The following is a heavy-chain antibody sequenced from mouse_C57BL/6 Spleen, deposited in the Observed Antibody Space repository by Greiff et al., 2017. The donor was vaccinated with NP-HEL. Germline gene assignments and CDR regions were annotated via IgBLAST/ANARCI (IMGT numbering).Heavy chain of an antibody. CDR1: GFTFSDYY. J-gene: IGHJ1*03. CDR3: ARNGLRYWYFDV. CDR2: INYDGSST. V-gene: IGHV5-16*01. D-gene: IGHD1-1*01. Sequence: EVKLVESEGGLVQPGSSMKLSCTASGFTFSDYYMAWVRQVPEKGLEWVANINYDGSSTYYLDSLKGRFILSRDNAKNIRYLQMSSLKSEDTATYYCARNGLRYWYFDVWGTGTTVTVSS.